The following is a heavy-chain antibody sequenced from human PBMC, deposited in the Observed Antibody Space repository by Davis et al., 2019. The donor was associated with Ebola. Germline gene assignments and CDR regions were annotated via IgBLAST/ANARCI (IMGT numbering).Heavy chain of an antibody. V-gene: IGHV3-11*06. J-gene: IGHJ4*02. CDR2: ISSSSSYT. CDR1: GFTFSDYY. Sequence: GESLKISCAASGFTFSDYYMSWIRQAPGKGLEWVSYISSSSSYTNYADSVKGRFTISRDNAKNSLYLQMNSLRAEDTAVYYCASQWELPTPFDYWGQGTLVTVSS. D-gene: IGHD1-26*01. CDR3: ASQWELPTPFDY.